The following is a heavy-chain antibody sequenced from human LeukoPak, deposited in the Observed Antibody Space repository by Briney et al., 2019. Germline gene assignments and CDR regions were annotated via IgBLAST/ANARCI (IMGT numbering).Heavy chain of an antibody. CDR3: TKRITATAPFDS. D-gene: IGHD4-17*01. CDR2: ITGSGDFA. CDR1: GFPFSTYG. J-gene: IGHJ4*02. V-gene: IGHV3-23*01. Sequence: GGSLRLSCAASGFPFSTYGISWVRQAPGKGLEWVSAITGSGDFAKYADSVWGRFTISRDNSKNTVYLQMNSLTVEDTALYYCTKRITATAPFDSWGQGALVIVSS.